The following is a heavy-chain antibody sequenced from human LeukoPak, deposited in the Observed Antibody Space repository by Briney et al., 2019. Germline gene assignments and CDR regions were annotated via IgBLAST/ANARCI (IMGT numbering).Heavy chain of an antibody. V-gene: IGHV3-7*01. CDR3: AREDYGEPFDY. Sequence: PGGSLRLSCAASGFTFSSYWMSWVRQAPVEGLEWVANIKQDGSEKYYVDSVEGRFTISRDNAKNPLFLQMNSLRAEDTAVYYCAREDYGEPFDYWGQGTLVTVSS. J-gene: IGHJ4*02. CDR1: GFTFSSYW. CDR2: IKQDGSEK. D-gene: IGHD4-17*01.